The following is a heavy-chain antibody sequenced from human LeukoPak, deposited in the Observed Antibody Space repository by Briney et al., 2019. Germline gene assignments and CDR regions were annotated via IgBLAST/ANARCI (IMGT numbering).Heavy chain of an antibody. Sequence: SETLSLTCTVSGGSISSGGYYWSWIRQHPGKGLEWIGYIYYSGSTYYNPSLKSRVTISVDTSKNQFSLKLSSVTAADTAVYYCARVDAPFYCSSTSCPNWFDPWGQGTLVTVSS. CDR3: ARVDAPFYCSSTSCPNWFDP. D-gene: IGHD2-2*01. CDR2: IYYSGST. V-gene: IGHV4-31*03. J-gene: IGHJ5*02. CDR1: GGSISSGGYY.